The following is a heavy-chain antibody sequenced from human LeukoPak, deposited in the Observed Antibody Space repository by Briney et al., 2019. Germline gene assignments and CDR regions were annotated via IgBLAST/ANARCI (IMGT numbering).Heavy chain of an antibody. CDR3: AELGITMIGGV. Sequence: GGSLRLSCAASGFSFSSFGIHWVRQAPGKGLEWVSYISSSGSTIYYADSVKGRFTISRDNAKNSLYLQMNSLRAEDTAVYYCAELGITMIGGVWGKGTTVTISS. J-gene: IGHJ6*04. CDR2: ISSSGSTI. CDR1: GFSFSSFG. V-gene: IGHV3-48*04. D-gene: IGHD3-10*02.